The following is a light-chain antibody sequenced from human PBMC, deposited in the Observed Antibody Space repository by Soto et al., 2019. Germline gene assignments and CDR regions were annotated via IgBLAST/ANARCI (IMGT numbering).Light chain of an antibody. CDR3: QQSYSIPWT. CDR1: QTISSW. Sequence: DIQMTQSPSTLSGSVGDRVTITCRASQTISSWLAWYQQKPGKAPKLLIYKASTLKSGVPSRFSGSGSGTEFTLTISSLQPDDFETYYCQQSYSIPWTFGQGTKVDIK. CDR2: KAS. V-gene: IGKV1-5*03. J-gene: IGKJ1*01.